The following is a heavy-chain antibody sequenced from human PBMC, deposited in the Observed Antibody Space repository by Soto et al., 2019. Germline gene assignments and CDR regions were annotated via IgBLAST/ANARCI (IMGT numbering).Heavy chain of an antibody. V-gene: IGHV1-8*01. CDR1: GYTFASYD. CDR2: MNPNSGNT. CDR3: ARTYYYGSGSYNY. D-gene: IGHD3-10*01. Sequence: GPSVKVSCKAAGYTFASYDINWVRQATGQGLEWMGWMNPNSGNTGYAQKFQGRVTMTRNTSISTAYMELSSLRSEDTAVYYCARTYYYGSGSYNYWGQGTLVTVSS. J-gene: IGHJ4*02.